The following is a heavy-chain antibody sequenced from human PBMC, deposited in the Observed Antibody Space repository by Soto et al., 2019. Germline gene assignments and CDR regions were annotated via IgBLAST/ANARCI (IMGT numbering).Heavy chain of an antibody. D-gene: IGHD3-10*01. J-gene: IGHJ4*02. Sequence: EVQLLESGGGLVQPGGSLRLSCAASGFTFSSYAMSWVRQAPGKGLEWVSAISGSGGSTYYADSVKGRFTISRDNSKNPLYLQMNSMRAEDTAVYYCAKEPQCIYGSGSYSDFWGQGTLVTVSS. V-gene: IGHV3-23*01. CDR1: GFTFSSYA. CDR2: ISGSGGST. CDR3: AKEPQCIYGSGSYSDF.